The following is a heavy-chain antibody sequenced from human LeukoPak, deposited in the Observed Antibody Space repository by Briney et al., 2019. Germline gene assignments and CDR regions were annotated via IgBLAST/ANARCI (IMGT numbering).Heavy chain of an antibody. D-gene: IGHD1-26*01. CDR3: ARDRSGSYDAFDI. Sequence: QTGGSLRLSCAASGFTFSSQGMGWVRQAPGKGLEWVAVVWNDGSNKYYADSVKGRFTISRDNPKNTLYLQMNSLRAEDTAVYYCARDRSGSYDAFDIWGQGTMVTVS. CDR2: VWNDGSNK. CDR1: GFTFSSQG. J-gene: IGHJ3*02. V-gene: IGHV3-33*08.